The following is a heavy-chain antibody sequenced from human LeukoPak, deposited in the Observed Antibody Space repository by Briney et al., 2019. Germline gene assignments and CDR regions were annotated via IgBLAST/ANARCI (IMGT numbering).Heavy chain of an antibody. D-gene: IGHD3-10*01. V-gene: IGHV3-30-3*01. CDR2: IPNDGSNK. J-gene: IGHJ4*02. CDR1: GFTYRNYA. CDR3: ARGYYYGSGNYFD. Sequence: PGGSLRLSCAASGFTYRNYAMHWVRQAPGKGLEWGAVIPNDGSNKDYADSVKGRFTISRDNSKNTLYLQMNSLRPEDTAVYYCARGYYYGSGNYFDWGQGTLVTVSS.